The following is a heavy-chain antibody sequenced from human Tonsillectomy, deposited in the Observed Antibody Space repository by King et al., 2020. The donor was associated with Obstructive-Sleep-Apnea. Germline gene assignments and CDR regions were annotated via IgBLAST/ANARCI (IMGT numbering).Heavy chain of an antibody. CDR2: ISSSSSTI. J-gene: IGHJ4*02. D-gene: IGHD2-15*01. V-gene: IGHV3-48*01. CDR1: GFTFSSYS. Sequence: VQLVESGGGLVQPGGSLRLSCAASGFTFSSYSMNWVRQAPGKGLEWVSYISSSSSTIYYADSVKGRFTISRDNAKNSLYLQMNSLGAEDTAVYYCARGYCSGGSCYQPFDYWGQGTLVTVSS. CDR3: ARGYCSGGSCYQPFDY.